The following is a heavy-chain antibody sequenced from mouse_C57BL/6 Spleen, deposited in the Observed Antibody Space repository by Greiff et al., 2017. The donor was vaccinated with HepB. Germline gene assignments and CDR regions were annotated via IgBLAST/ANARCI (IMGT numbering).Heavy chain of an antibody. D-gene: IGHD1-1*02. V-gene: IGHV1-82*01. CDR1: GYAFSSSW. CDR3: ARGGSSWFAY. Sequence: QVQLQQSGPELVKPGASVKISCKASGYAFSSSWMNWVKQRPGKGLEWIGRIYPGDGDTNYNGKFKGKATLTADKSSSTAYIQLSSLTSEDSAVYYCARGGSSWFAYWGQGTLVTVSA. J-gene: IGHJ3*01. CDR2: IYPGDGDT.